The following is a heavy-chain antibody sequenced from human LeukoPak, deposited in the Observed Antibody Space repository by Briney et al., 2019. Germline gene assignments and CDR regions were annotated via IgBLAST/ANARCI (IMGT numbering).Heavy chain of an antibody. V-gene: IGHV4-59*01. CDR2: KDYSGST. CDR3: ARDRQGRGYYYYMDV. CDR1: GGSISRYY. J-gene: IGHJ6*03. Sequence: SETLSLTCTVSGGSISRYYWSWIRQPPGKGLEWIGYKDYSGSTNYNRSLKSRVTISVDTSKNQFSLKLSSVTAADTAVYYCARDRQGRGYYYYMDVWGKGTTVTISS. D-gene: IGHD3-10*01.